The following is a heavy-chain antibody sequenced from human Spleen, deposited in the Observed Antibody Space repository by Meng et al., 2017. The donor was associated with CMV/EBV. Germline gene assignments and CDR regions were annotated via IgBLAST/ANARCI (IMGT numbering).Heavy chain of an antibody. D-gene: IGHD3-22*01. J-gene: IGHJ4*02. V-gene: IGHV4-34*01. CDR1: GYY. CDR3: ARGGLTYYYDSSGYYSRHRFDY. Sequence: GYYWSWIRQPPGKGLEWIGEINHSGSANYNPSLKSRVTISVDTSKNPFSVKLSSVTAADTAVYYCARGGLTYYYDSSGYYSRHRFDYWGQGTLVTVS. CDR2: INHSGSA.